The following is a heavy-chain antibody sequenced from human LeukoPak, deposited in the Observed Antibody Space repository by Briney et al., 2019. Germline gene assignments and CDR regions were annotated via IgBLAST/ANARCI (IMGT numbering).Heavy chain of an antibody. J-gene: IGHJ6*02. CDR2: ISSSGSTI. D-gene: IGHD3-10*01. V-gene: IGHV3-11*01. CDR1: GFTFSDYY. CDR3: ARDLKGTHYYGSGSIDHGMDV. Sequence: PGGSLRLSCAASGFTFSDYYMSWIRQAPGKGLEWVSYISSSGSTIYYADSVKGRFTISRDNAKNSPYLQMNSLRAEDTAVYYCARDLKGTHYYGSGSIDHGMDVWGQGTTVTVSS.